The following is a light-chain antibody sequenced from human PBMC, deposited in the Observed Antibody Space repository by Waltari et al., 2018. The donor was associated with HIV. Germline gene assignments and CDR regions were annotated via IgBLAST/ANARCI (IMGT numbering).Light chain of an antibody. Sequence: VMTQTPLSLSVTPGPPASISCKSSESLLHSDGKTYLFWYLQKAGQPPQLLIFEVSTRFSGVPDRFSGSGSGTDFTLRISRVEAGDVGIYYCMQSMKLPLTFGQGTRLDIK. CDR1: ESLLHSDGKTY. CDR2: EVS. J-gene: IGKJ5*01. V-gene: IGKV2D-29*01. CDR3: MQSMKLPLT.